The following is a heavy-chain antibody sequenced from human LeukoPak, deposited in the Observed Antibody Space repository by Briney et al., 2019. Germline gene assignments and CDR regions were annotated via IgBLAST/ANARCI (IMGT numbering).Heavy chain of an antibody. J-gene: IGHJ4*02. CDR1: GYTFTSYG. CDR2: INPNSGGT. V-gene: IGHV1-2*02. CDR3: ASPTSTGKER. Sequence: ASVKVSCKASGYTFTSYGISWVRQAPGQGLEWMGWINPNSGGTNYAQKFQGRVTMTRDTSISTAYMELSRLRSDDTVVYYCASPTSTGKERWGQGTLVTVSS.